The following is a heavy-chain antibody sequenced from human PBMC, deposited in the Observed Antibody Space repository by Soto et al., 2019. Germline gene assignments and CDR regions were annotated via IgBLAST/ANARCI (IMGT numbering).Heavy chain of an antibody. Sequence: QVQLVQSGAEVKKPGASVKVSCKASEYTFTSYAMHWVRQAPGQRLEWMGWINAGNGNTKYSQKFQGRVTITRDTSASTAYMELSSLRSEDTAVYYCARGVAPTGVEYYYYYYMDVWGKGTTVTVSS. V-gene: IGHV1-3*01. CDR2: INAGNGNT. D-gene: IGHD5-12*01. CDR3: ARGVAPTGVEYYYYYYMDV. J-gene: IGHJ6*03. CDR1: EYTFTSYA.